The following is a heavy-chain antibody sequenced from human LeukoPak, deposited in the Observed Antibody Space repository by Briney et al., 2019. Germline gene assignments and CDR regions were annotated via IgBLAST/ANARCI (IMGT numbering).Heavy chain of an antibody. D-gene: IGHD2-2*01. CDR1: GYSFTSYW. CDR3: ARHGGYCSSTSCYSFNWNYGVTYYYYGMDV. CDR2: IYPGDSDT. V-gene: IGHV5-51*01. J-gene: IGHJ6*02. Sequence: GESLKISCKGSGYSFTSYWIGWVRQMPGKGLEWMGIIYPGDSDTRYSPSFQGQVTISADKSISTAYLQWSSLKASDTAMYYCARHGGYCSSTSCYSFNWNYGVTYYYYGMDVWGQGTTVTVSS.